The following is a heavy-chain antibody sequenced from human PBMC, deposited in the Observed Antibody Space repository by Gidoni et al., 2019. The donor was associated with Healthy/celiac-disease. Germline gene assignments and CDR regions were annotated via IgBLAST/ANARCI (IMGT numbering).Heavy chain of an antibody. Sequence: EVQLVESGGGLIQPGGSLRLSCAASGFTVSSNYMSWVRQAPGKGLEWVAVIYSGGSTYYADSVKCRFTISRDNSKNTLYLQLNSLRAEDTAVYYCARDGSASMPYYYMDVWGKGTTVTVSS. CDR2: IYSGGST. CDR1: GFTVSSNY. V-gene: IGHV3-53*01. J-gene: IGHJ6*03. CDR3: ARDGSASMPYYYMDV. D-gene: IGHD2-2*01.